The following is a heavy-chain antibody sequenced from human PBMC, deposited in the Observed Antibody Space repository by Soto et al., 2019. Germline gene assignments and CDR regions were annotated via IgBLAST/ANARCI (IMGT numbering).Heavy chain of an antibody. CDR2: IYHSGST. J-gene: IGHJ4*02. Sequence: QVQLQESGPRLVEASQTLSLTCTVSNASITSSGYYWSWVRQPPGKRLEWIGYIYHSGSTFYSPSLQIRLTTSVDTSKNQVSLTLRSVTAADTAVYHCARMSGTYYLPDYSVQGPLVTVSS. V-gene: IGHV4-31*03. CDR3: ARMSGTYYLPDY. D-gene: IGHD1-26*01. CDR1: NASITSSGYY.